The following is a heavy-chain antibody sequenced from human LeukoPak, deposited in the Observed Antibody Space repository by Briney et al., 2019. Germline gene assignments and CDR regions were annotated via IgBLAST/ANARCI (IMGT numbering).Heavy chain of an antibody. D-gene: IGHD3-9*01. V-gene: IGHV3-30*04. J-gene: IGHJ4*02. CDR1: GFTFSSYA. CDR2: ISYDGSNK. CDR3: ARDGAILTGYSLDY. Sequence: GESLRLSCAASGFTFSSYAMHWVRQAPGKGLEGVAVISYDGSNKYYADSVKGRFTISRDNSKNTLYLQMNSLRAEDTAVYYCARDGAILTGYSLDYWGQGTLVTVPS.